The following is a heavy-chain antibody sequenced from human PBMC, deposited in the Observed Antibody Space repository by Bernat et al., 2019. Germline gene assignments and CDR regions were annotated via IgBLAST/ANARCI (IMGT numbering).Heavy chain of an antibody. CDR2: ISSSSSYI. J-gene: IGHJ4*02. Sequence: EVQLVESGGGLVKPGGSLRLSCAASGFTFSSYSMNWVRQAPGKGLEWVSSISSSSSYIYYVDSVKGRFTISRDNAKNSLYLQMNSLRAEDTAVYYCAGGSGPFDYWGQGTLVTVSS. CDR3: AGGSGPFDY. D-gene: IGHD3-10*01. CDR1: GFTFSSYS. V-gene: IGHV3-21*01.